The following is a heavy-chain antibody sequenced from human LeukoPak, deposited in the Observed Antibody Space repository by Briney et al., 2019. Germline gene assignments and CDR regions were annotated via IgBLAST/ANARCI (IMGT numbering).Heavy chain of an antibody. J-gene: IGHJ6*02. V-gene: IGHV3-30*03. CDR3: ARKDNYGRYGSDV. CDR2: IAFDGSNQ. D-gene: IGHD5-18*01. CDR1: GFTFSSHG. Sequence: SGGSLRLSCAASGFTFSSHGMYWVRQAPGKGLEWVAVIAFDGSNQNYADPVKGRFTISRDNSKNTAYLQMNSLRAEDTAVYYCARKDNYGRYGSDVWGQGTTVTVSS.